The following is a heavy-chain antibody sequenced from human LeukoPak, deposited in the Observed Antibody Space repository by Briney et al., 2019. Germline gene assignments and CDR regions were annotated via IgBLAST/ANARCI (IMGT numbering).Heavy chain of an antibody. V-gene: IGHV3-33*06. J-gene: IGHJ4*02. D-gene: IGHD1-1*01. CDR1: GFTFSSYG. Sequence: GGSLRLSCAASGFTFSSYGMHWVRQAPGKGLEWVAVIWYDGSNKYYADSVKGRFTISRDNSKNTLYLQMNSLRAEDTAVYYCAKVSWTWKYYFDYWGQGTLVTVSS. CDR2: IWYDGSNK. CDR3: AKVSWTWKYYFDY.